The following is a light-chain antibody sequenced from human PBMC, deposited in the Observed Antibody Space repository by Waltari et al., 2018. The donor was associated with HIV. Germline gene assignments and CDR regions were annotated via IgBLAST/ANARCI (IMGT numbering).Light chain of an antibody. J-gene: IGLJ2*01. V-gene: IGLV1-47*01. CDR2: KNN. CDR3: GAWDDNLRGV. CDR1: DSNIGSHY. Sequence: QAVLTQTPSASASPGQTITISCSGRDSNIGSHYVYWYHQFPGRAPKLLLYKNNQRSSGVPDRFSGSKSGTSASLTISGLRSEDEGTYFCGAWDDNLRGVFGGGTRVTVL.